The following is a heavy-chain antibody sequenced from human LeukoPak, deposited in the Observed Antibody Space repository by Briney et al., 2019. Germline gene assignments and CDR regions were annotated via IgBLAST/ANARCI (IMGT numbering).Heavy chain of an antibody. CDR2: ISSSSSTI. Sequence: GGSLRLSCAASGFTFSSYSMNWVRQAPGKGLEWVSYISSSSSTIYYADSVKGRFTISRDNAKNLLYLQMNSLRAEDTAVYYCARGGSMYNWNDGGNYFDYWGQGTLVTVSS. CDR3: ARGGSMYNWNDGGNYFDY. J-gene: IGHJ4*02. CDR1: GFTFSSYS. V-gene: IGHV3-48*01. D-gene: IGHD1-20*01.